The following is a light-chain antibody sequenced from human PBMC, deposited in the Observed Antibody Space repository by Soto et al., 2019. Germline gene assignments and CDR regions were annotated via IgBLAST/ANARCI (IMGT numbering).Light chain of an antibody. CDR1: QSFSSSY. Sequence: EIVLTQSPGTLSLSPGERATLSCRASQSFSSSYLAWYQQKPGQAPRLLIYGASIRATGIPDRFSGSGSGTDFTLIISRLEAEDVAVYYCQQYGSSRTFGQGTKVDIK. J-gene: IGKJ1*01. CDR3: QQYGSSRT. V-gene: IGKV3-20*01. CDR2: GAS.